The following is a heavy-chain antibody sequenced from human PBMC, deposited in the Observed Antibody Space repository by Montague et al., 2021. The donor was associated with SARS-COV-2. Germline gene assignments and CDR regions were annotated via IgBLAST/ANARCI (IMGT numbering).Heavy chain of an antibody. CDR1: GDSVSSNSAA. D-gene: IGHD5-18*01. CDR2: TYYRSKWHN. CDR3: ARDTRIQLWFDRDYYYGMDV. Sequence: CAISGDSVSSNSAAWNWIRQSPSRGLEWLGRTYYRSKWHNDYAVSVKSRITINPDTSKNQFSLQLNSVTPEDTAVYYCARDTRIQLWFDRDYYYGMDVWGQGTTVTVSS. V-gene: IGHV6-1*01. J-gene: IGHJ6*02.